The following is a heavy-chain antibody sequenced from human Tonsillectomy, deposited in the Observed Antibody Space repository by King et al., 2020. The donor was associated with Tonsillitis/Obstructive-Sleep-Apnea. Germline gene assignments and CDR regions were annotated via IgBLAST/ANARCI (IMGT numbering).Heavy chain of an antibody. J-gene: IGHJ6*03. CDR1: GFTFSSYS. CDR2: ISSSSSYI. Sequence: QLVQSGGGLVKPGGSLRLSCAASGFTFSSYSMNWVRQAPGKGLEWVSSISSSSSYIYYADSVKGRFTISRDNAKNSLYLQMTSLRAEDTAVYYCASSTVTTNYYYYYYMDVWGKGTTVTVSS. V-gene: IGHV3-21*01. D-gene: IGHD4-17*01. CDR3: ASSTVTTNYYYYYYMDV.